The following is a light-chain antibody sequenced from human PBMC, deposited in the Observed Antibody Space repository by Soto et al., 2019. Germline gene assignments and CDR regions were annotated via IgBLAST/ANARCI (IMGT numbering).Light chain of an antibody. CDR2: AAS. CDR3: QETYSSLT. CDR1: ESITSY. J-gene: IGKJ4*01. V-gene: IGKV1-39*01. Sequence: DIQMTQSPLSLSASAGDRVTITCRASESITSYLNWYQQKPGKAPKLLIYAASSLHTGVPSRFSGSGFGTDFTLTISSLQPEDFATYFCQETYSSLTFGGGTKVDIK.